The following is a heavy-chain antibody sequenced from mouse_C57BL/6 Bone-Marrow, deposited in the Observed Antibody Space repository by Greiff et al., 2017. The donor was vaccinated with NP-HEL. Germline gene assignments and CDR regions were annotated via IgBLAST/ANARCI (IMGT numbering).Heavy chain of an antibody. Sequence: QVQLQQSGAELVKPGASVKMSCKASGYTFTSYWITWVKQRPGQGLEWIGDIYPGSGSTNYNEKFKSKATLTVDTSSSTAYMQLSSLTSEDSAVYYGARVITTVHAMDYWGQGTSVTVSS. CDR3: ARVITTVHAMDY. CDR1: GYTFTSYW. D-gene: IGHD1-1*01. V-gene: IGHV1-55*01. J-gene: IGHJ4*01. CDR2: IYPGSGST.